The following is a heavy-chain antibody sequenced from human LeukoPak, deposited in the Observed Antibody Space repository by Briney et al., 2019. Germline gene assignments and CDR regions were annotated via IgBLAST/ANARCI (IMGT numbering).Heavy chain of an antibody. Sequence: KSSETLSLTCSVSGDSITSSSFYWGWIRQSPGKGLEWIGSIYYSGNTYYNPSLKSRLTISLDTSKNQFSLKLSSVTAADTAVYYCARNYYDSSGHYIDQFYFDYWGQGTLVTVSS. J-gene: IGHJ4*02. CDR2: IYYSGNT. D-gene: IGHD3-22*01. CDR1: GDSITSSSFY. V-gene: IGHV4-39*07. CDR3: ARNYYDSSGHYIDQFYFDY.